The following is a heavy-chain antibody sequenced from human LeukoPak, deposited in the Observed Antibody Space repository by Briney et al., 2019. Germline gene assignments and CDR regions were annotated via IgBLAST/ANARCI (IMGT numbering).Heavy chain of an antibody. V-gene: IGHV1-24*01. D-gene: IGHD3-22*01. CDR1: GYTFTSYY. CDR3: ATARWTYYYDSSGTDAFDI. J-gene: IGHJ3*02. Sequence: ASVKVSCKASGYTFTSYYMHWVRQAPGKGLEWMGGFDPEDGETIYAQKFQGRVTMTEDTSTDTAYMELSSLRSEDTAVYYCATARWTYYYDSSGTDAFDIWGQGTMVTVSS. CDR2: FDPEDGET.